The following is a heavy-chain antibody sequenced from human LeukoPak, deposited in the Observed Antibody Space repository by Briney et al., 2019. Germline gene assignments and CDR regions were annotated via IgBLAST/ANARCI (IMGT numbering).Heavy chain of an antibody. V-gene: IGHV3-20*04. CDR2: INWNGGST. CDR1: GFTFDDYG. D-gene: IGHD2-21*01. J-gene: IGHJ5*02. Sequence: PGGSLRLSCAASGFTFDDYGMSWVRQAPGKGLEWVSGINWNGGSTGYADSVKGRFTISRDNANNSLYLQMNSLRAEDTALYYCARDPAYCGGETLTCGLDPWGQGTLVTVSS. CDR3: ARDPAYCGGETLTCGLDP.